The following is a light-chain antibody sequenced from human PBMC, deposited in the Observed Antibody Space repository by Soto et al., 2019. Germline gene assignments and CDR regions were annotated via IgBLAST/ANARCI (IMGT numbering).Light chain of an antibody. J-gene: IGKJ5*01. Sequence: IVLTQSPGTLSLSPGERATLSCRASQSVPRSYLAWYQQKPDQAPRLLIFGTSSRPTGIPDRFSRSGSGTDFTLTISRLEPDDFAVFYCQLYGSAITFGQGTRVESK. CDR3: QLYGSAIT. CDR2: GTS. CDR1: QSVPRSY. V-gene: IGKV3-20*01.